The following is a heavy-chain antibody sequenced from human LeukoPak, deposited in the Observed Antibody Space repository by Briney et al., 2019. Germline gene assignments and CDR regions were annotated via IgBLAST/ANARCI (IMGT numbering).Heavy chain of an antibody. D-gene: IGHD2-8*01. CDR1: GFTFSSYA. Sequence: GGSLRLSCSASGFTFSSYAMHWARQAPGKGLEYVSAISSNGGSTYYADSVKGRFTISRDNSKNTLYLQMSSLRAEDTAVYYCVKDSSRRGHCTNGVCYPPVAFDIWGQGTMVTVSS. CDR3: VKDSSRRGHCTNGVCYPPVAFDI. V-gene: IGHV3-64D*09. CDR2: ISSNGGST. J-gene: IGHJ3*02.